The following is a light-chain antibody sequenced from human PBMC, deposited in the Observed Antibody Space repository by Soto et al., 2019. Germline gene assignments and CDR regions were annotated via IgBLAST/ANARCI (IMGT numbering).Light chain of an antibody. J-gene: IGLJ3*02. CDR1: SSDVGAYDY. Sequence: QSALTQPRSVSGSPGQSVTISCTGTSSDVGAYDYVSWYQQHPGKAPKLIIYRVNMRPSGVPDRFSASKSGNTASLTISGLQADDETDYYCCSFAGSFTWLFGGGTKLTVL. CDR3: CSFAGSFTWL. V-gene: IGLV2-11*01. CDR2: RVN.